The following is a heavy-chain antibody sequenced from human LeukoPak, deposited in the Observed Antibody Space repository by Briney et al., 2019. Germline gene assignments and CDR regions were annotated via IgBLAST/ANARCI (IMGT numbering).Heavy chain of an antibody. CDR2: ISGSGGST. D-gene: IGHD3-10*01. CDR1: GFTFSSYA. Sequence: LGESLKISCAASGFTFSSYAMSWVRQAPGKGLEWVSAISGSGGSTYYADSVKGRFTISRDNSKNTLYLQMNSLRAEDTAVYYCAKDGNYYGSGEPHFADYWGQGTLVTVSS. CDR3: AKDGNYYGSGEPHFADY. J-gene: IGHJ4*02. V-gene: IGHV3-23*01.